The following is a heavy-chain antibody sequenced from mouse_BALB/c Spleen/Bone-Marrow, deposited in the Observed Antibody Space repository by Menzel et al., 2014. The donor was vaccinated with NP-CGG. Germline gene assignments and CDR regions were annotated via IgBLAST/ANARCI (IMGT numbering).Heavy chain of an antibody. J-gene: IGHJ3*01. Sequence: EVQLVESGGGLVRPGGSLKLSCAASGFTFSDYYMYWVHQTPDKRLEWVATISDGGSYTYYPDSVKWRFTISRDNAKNSLYLQMSSLKSEDTAMYYCANYYGSTWFAYWGQGTLVTVSA. CDR1: GFTFSDYY. V-gene: IGHV5-4*02. CDR3: ANYYGSTWFAY. CDR2: ISDGGSYT. D-gene: IGHD1-1*01.